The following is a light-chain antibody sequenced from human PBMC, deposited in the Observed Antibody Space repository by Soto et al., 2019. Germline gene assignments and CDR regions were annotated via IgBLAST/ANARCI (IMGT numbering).Light chain of an antibody. Sequence: DIEMTQSPSSLSASVGDRVTITCRASQAIGNYLNWYQQQPGKAPKLLIYTASNLQSGVPSRFSGSGSGTDFTLTISSLQPEDFATYFCQQSYSTPRTFGQGTKVEIK. J-gene: IGKJ2*01. V-gene: IGKV1-39*01. CDR3: QQSYSTPRT. CDR2: TAS. CDR1: QAIGNY.